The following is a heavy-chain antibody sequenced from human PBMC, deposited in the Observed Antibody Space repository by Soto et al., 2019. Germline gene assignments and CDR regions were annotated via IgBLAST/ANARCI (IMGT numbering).Heavy chain of an antibody. D-gene: IGHD3-3*01. CDR3: AGSEITIFGVVPDY. Sequence: SETLSLTCTVSGGSISSGGYYWSWIRQHPGKGLEWIGYIYYSGSTYYNPSLKSRVTISVDTSKNQFSLKLSSVTAADTAVCYCAGSEITIFGVVPDYWGQGTLVTVSS. CDR2: IYYSGST. CDR1: GGSISSGGYY. V-gene: IGHV4-31*03. J-gene: IGHJ4*02.